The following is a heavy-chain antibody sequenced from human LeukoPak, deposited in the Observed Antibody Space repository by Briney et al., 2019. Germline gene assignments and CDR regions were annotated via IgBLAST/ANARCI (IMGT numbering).Heavy chain of an antibody. CDR3: ARDRYDILTGYYGLDAFDI. J-gene: IGHJ3*02. V-gene: IGHV1-18*01. D-gene: IGHD3-9*01. CDR2: ISAYNGNT. CDR1: GYTFTSYG. Sequence: APVKVSCKASGYTFTSYGISWVRQAPGQGLEWMGWISAYNGNTNYAQKLQGRVTMTTDTSTSTAYMELRSLRSDDTAVYYCARDRYDILTGYYGLDAFDIWGQGTMVTVSS.